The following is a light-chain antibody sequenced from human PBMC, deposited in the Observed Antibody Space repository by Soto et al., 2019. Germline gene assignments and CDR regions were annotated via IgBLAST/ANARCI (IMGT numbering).Light chain of an antibody. J-gene: IGKJ2*01. V-gene: IGKV1-39*01. CDR2: AAS. Sequence: DIQMTQSPSSLSASVGDRVTITCRASQSISSYLNWYQQKPGKAPKLLIYAASSLQSGVPSRFSGSGSGTDFTHTISSLQPKDFETYYCQQSYSTPQYPFGQGTKLEIK. CDR1: QSISSY. CDR3: QQSYSTPQYP.